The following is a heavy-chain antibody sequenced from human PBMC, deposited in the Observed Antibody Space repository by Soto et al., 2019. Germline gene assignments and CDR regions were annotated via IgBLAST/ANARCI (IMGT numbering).Heavy chain of an antibody. CDR3: ERGYCGSNRCHNCFGP. J-gene: IGHJ5*02. CDR2: LFPIFGTP. D-gene: IGHD2-2*01. Sequence: QVQLVQSGAEVKKPGSSVNVSCKTSGGIFTNYVITWVRQAPGQGLEWMGGLFPIFGTPNYAPKFQGRVTITADEARSTDYMELSSLRSDDTAVYYCERGYCGSNRCHNCFGPWGQVTLVTVSS. V-gene: IGHV1-69*01. CDR1: GGIFTNYV.